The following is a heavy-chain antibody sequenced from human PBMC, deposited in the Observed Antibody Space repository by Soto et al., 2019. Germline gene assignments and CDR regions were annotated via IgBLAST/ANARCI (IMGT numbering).Heavy chain of an antibody. CDR1: GGSISSYY. V-gene: IGHV4-59*01. Sequence: SETLSLTCTVSGGSISSYYWSWIRQPPGKGLEWIGYMHYSGSTKYNPSLKSRVTISVDTSKNQFSLKLRSVTAADTAVYYCASNGYDYPNWFDPWGQGTLVTVSS. CDR2: MHYSGST. D-gene: IGHD3-22*01. J-gene: IGHJ5*02. CDR3: ASNGYDYPNWFDP.